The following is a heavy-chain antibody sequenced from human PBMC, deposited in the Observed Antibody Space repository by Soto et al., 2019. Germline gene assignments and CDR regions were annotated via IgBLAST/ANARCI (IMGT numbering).Heavy chain of an antibody. CDR3: ARGRPSCSGGSCVVGYFDY. V-gene: IGHV4-34*01. D-gene: IGHD2-15*01. CDR1: DGSFSGYY. Sequence: QVQLKQWGAGLLKPSETLSLTCAVYDGSFSGYYWSWIRQPPGKRLEWIGEINHSGSTNYNPSLTSRVTISVDTSKNQFSLNLSSVTAADTAVYYCARGRPSCSGGSCVVGYFDYWGQGTLVTVSS. CDR2: INHSGST. J-gene: IGHJ4*02.